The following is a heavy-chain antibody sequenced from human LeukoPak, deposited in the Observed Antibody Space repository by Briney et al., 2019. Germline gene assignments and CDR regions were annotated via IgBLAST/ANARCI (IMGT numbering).Heavy chain of an antibody. Sequence: GEPLKISCKGSGYSFTSYWIGWVRQMPGKGLEWMGIIYPGDSDTRYSPSFQGQVTISADKSISTAYLQWSSLKASDTAMYYCARQVRTGYDILTGRGYYYMDVWGKGTTVTVSS. CDR2: IYPGDSDT. V-gene: IGHV5-51*01. CDR1: GYSFTSYW. J-gene: IGHJ6*03. CDR3: ARQVRTGYDILTGRGYYYMDV. D-gene: IGHD3-9*01.